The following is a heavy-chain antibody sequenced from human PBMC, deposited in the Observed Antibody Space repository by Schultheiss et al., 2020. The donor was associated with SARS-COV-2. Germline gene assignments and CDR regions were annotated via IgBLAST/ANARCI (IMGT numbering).Heavy chain of an antibody. Sequence: GSLRLSCTVSGGSISSYYWSWIRQPPGKGLEWIGYIYYSGSTNYNPSLKSRVTISVDTSKNQFSLKLSSVTAADTAVYYCARVRGYSSSSPFDYWGQGTLVTVSS. CDR1: GGSISSYY. CDR2: IYYSGST. J-gene: IGHJ4*02. V-gene: IGHV4-59*08. CDR3: ARVRGYSSSSPFDY. D-gene: IGHD6-6*01.